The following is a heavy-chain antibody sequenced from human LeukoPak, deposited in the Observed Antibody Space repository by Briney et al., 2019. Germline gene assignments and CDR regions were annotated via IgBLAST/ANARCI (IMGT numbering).Heavy chain of an antibody. CDR2: IRYDGSNK. Sequence: GGSLRLSCAASGFTFSSYGMHWVRQAPGKGLEWVAFIRYDGSNKYYADSVKGRFTISRDNSKNTLYLQMNSLRAEDTAVYYCAKDHLQYYYDSSGYFDYWGQGTLVTVSS. V-gene: IGHV3-30*02. D-gene: IGHD3-22*01. CDR1: GFTFSSYG. J-gene: IGHJ4*02. CDR3: AKDHLQYYYDSSGYFDY.